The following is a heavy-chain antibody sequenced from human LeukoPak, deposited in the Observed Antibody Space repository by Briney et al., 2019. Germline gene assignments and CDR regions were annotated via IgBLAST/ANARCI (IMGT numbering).Heavy chain of an antibody. D-gene: IGHD5-24*01. CDR1: GFTFSSYW. CDR2: INGDGTTT. J-gene: IGHJ4*02. Sequence: GGSLRLSCAASGFTFSSYWMHWVRQAPGKGLVWVSRINGDGTTTSYADSVKGRFTISRDSAKNTLYLQMNSLRAEDTAVYYCASSRDSYNYMNYWGQGTLVTVSS. CDR3: ASSRDSYNYMNY. V-gene: IGHV3-74*01.